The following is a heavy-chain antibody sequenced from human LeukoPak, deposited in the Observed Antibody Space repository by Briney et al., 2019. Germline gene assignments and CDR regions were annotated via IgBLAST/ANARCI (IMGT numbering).Heavy chain of an antibody. V-gene: IGHV3-7*03. Sequence: GGSLRLSCAVSGFTFSSYWMSWFRQAPGKGLEWVANINQDGSKKFSVDSVKGRFTISRDNAKNSLSLQMNSLRVEDTAVYYCARDWFDGDYDRFDYWGQGTLVTVSS. D-gene: IGHD4-17*01. CDR3: ARDWFDGDYDRFDY. CDR1: GFTFSSYW. CDR2: INQDGSKK. J-gene: IGHJ4*02.